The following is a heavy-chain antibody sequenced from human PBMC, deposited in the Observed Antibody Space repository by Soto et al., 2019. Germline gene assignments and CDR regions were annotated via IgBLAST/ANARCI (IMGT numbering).Heavy chain of an antibody. CDR3: ARVYYDFWSDDYTAKDAFDI. V-gene: IGHV3-33*01. Sequence: GGSLRLSCAASGFTFSSYGMHWVRQAPGKGLEWVAVIWYDGSKKYYADSVKGRFTISRDNSENTLYLQMNSLRAEDTAVYYCARVYYDFWSDDYTAKDAFDIWGRGTMVTVSS. J-gene: IGHJ3*02. CDR2: IWYDGSKK. D-gene: IGHD3-3*01. CDR1: GFTFSSYG.